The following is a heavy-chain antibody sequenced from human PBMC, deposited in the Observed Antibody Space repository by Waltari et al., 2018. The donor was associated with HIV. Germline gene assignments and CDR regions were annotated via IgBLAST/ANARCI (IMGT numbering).Heavy chain of an antibody. Sequence: QVQLQESGPGLVKHSQTLSITCPVSGVSISSGVYYWSWLRQHPGKGLEWIGFIYYSGSTYYNPSLKSRVTISVDTSKNQFSLKLSSVTAADTAVYYCARDGKSSYYYDSSPNWFDPWGQGTLVAVSS. CDR2: IYYSGST. D-gene: IGHD3-22*01. CDR1: GVSISSGVYY. J-gene: IGHJ5*02. CDR3: ARDGKSSYYYDSSPNWFDP. V-gene: IGHV4-31*03.